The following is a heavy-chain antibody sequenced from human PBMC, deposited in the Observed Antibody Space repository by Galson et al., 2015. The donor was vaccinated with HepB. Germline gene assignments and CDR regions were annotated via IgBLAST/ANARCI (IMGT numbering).Heavy chain of an antibody. D-gene: IGHD3-3*01. CDR2: ISAYNGNT. Sequence: SVKVSCKASGYTFTSYGISWVRQAPGQGLEWMGWISAYNGNTNYAQKLQGRVTMTTDTSTSTAYMELRSLRSDDTAVYYCARAGRVRFLEWLLLASFDYWGQGTLVTVSS. CDR1: GYTFTSYG. J-gene: IGHJ4*02. CDR3: ARAGRVRFLEWLLLASFDY. V-gene: IGHV1-18*01.